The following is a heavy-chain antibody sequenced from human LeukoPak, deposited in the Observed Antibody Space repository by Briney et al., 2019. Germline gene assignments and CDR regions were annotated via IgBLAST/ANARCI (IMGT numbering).Heavy chain of an antibody. J-gene: IGHJ4*02. Sequence: GGSLRLSCAASGFTVSSAYMTWVRQAPGKGLEWVSVIYSGGNTYYADSVKGLFTISRDNSKNTLYLQMNSLRAEDTAVYYCAKRDDYFDYWGQGALVTVSS. CDR2: IYSGGNT. CDR1: GFTVSSAY. CDR3: AKRDDYFDY. V-gene: IGHV3-53*01.